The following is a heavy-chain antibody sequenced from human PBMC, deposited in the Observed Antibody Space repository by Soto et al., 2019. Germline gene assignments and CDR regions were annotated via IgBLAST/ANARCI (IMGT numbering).Heavy chain of an antibody. Sequence: QVQLVQSGAEVKEPGASVRVSCKASGYTFSSYGFSWVRQAPGQGLEWVAWISANSGDTNSAQKFQGRVTLTTDTSPSTASMDLRSLTSDDTAIYYCARDFRDSCGGTSCLYFDFWGQGTLVTVSS. CDR3: ARDFRDSCGGTSCLYFDF. CDR2: ISANSGDT. J-gene: IGHJ4*02. D-gene: IGHD2-2*01. CDR1: GYTFSSYG. V-gene: IGHV1-18*01.